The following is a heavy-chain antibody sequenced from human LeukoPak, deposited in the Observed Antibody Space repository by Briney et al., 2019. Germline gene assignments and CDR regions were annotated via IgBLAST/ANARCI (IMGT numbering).Heavy chain of an antibody. J-gene: IGHJ4*02. CDR3: ARDGIGYCSGGSCYPSPFDY. CDR1: GFTFSSYS. V-gene: IGHV3-21*01. Sequence: GGSLRLSCAASGFTFSSYSMNWVRQAPGKGLEWVSSISSSSSYIYYADSVKGRSTISRDNAKNSLYLQMNSLRAEDTAVYYCARDGIGYCSGGSCYPSPFDYWGQGTLVTVSS. CDR2: ISSSSSYI. D-gene: IGHD2-15*01.